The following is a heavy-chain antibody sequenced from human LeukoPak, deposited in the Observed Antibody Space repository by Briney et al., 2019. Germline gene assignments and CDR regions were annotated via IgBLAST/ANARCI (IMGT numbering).Heavy chain of an antibody. D-gene: IGHD3-22*01. CDR1: GGSISSYY. CDR2: IYYSGST. J-gene: IGHJ4*02. CDR3: ARRQYYYDSSGYSPEGYYFDY. V-gene: IGHV4-59*08. Sequence: SETLSLTCTVSGGSISSYYWSWIRQPPGKGLEWIGYIYYSGSTNYNPSLKSRVTISVDTSKNQFSLKLSSVTAADTAVYYCARRQYYYDSSGYSPEGYYFDYWGQGTLVTVSS.